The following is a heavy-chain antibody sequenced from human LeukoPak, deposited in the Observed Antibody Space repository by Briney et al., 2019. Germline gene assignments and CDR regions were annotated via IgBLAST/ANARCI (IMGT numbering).Heavy chain of an antibody. D-gene: IGHD3-22*01. V-gene: IGHV3-74*01. CDR3: ASGHHYYDSSGPSPPNFDY. CDR1: GFTFSSYW. Sequence: GGSLRLSCAASGFTFSSYWMHWVRQAPGKGLVWVSRINSDGSSTSYADSVKGRFTISRDNAKNTLYLQMNSLRAEDTAVYYCASGHHYYDSSGPSPPNFDYWGQGTLVTVSS. J-gene: IGHJ4*02. CDR2: INSDGSST.